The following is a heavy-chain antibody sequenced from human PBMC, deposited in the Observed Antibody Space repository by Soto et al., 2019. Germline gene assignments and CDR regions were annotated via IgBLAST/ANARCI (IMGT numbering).Heavy chain of an antibody. CDR1: GFTFSSYA. J-gene: IGHJ2*01. CDR3: AKDPGTYGDYIYWYFDL. Sequence: EVQLLESGGGLVQPGGSLRLSCAASGFTFSSYAMSWVRQAPGKGLEWVSAISGSGGSTYYADSVKGRFTSSRDNSKNTLYLQMNSLRAEDTAVYYCAKDPGTYGDYIYWYFDLWGRGTLVTVSS. D-gene: IGHD4-17*01. CDR2: ISGSGGST. V-gene: IGHV3-23*01.